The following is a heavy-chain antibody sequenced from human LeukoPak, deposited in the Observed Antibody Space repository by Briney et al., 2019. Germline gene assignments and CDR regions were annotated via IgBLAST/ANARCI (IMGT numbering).Heavy chain of an antibody. J-gene: IGHJ4*02. Sequence: PGGSLRLSCAASGLTFSSYAMHWVRQAPGKGLEWVAVISYDGSNKYYADSVKGRFTISRDNSKNTLYLQMNSLRAEDTAVYYCARATSVSLIDYWGQGTLVTVSS. D-gene: IGHD3-16*02. V-gene: IGHV3-30-3*01. CDR3: ARATSVSLIDY. CDR2: ISYDGSNK. CDR1: GLTFSSYA.